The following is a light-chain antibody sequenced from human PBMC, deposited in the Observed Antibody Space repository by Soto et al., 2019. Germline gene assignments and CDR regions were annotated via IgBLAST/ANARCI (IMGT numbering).Light chain of an antibody. CDR3: QQRSNWPPAVT. V-gene: IGKV3-11*01. J-gene: IGKJ1*01. Sequence: EIVLTQSPAPLSLSPGERATLSCRTSQSVSSYLAWYQQKPGQAPRLLIYDASNRATGIPARFSGSGSGTDFTRTISSLEPEEFAFYYCQQRSNWPPAVTFGQGTKVDIK. CDR1: QSVSSY. CDR2: DAS.